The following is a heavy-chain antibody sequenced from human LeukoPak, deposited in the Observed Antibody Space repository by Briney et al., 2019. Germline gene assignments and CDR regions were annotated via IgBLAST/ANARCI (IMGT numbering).Heavy chain of an antibody. CDR3: AKERDGFRTYYFDY. J-gene: IGHJ4*02. D-gene: IGHD5-24*01. CDR2: ISSSDYI. Sequence: GGSLRLSCVASGFTFSTYSMNWVRQAPGKGLEWVSSISSSDYIYYADSVKGRFTISRDNAKNTLYLQMNSLRAEDTAVYFCAKERDGFRTYYFDYWGQGTLVTVSS. V-gene: IGHV3-21*01. CDR1: GFTFSTYS.